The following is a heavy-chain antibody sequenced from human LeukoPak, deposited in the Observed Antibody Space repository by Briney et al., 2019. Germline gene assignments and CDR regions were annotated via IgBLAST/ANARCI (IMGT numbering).Heavy chain of an antibody. CDR2: IYYSGST. CDR3: ARGYYDSSGYYQSPIFDY. Sequence: SDTLSLTCTVSGGSISSSSYYWGWIRQPPGKELEWIGSIYYSGSTYYTPSLKSRVTISVDTSKNQFSLKLNSVTAADTAVYYCARGYYDSSGYYQSPIFDYWGQGTLVTVSS. CDR1: GGSISSSSYY. V-gene: IGHV4-39*07. J-gene: IGHJ4*02. D-gene: IGHD3-22*01.